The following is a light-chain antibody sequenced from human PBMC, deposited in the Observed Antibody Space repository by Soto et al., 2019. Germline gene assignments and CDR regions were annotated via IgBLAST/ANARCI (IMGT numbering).Light chain of an antibody. Sequence: QAVVTQPPSVSAAPGQKVTISCSGSSSNIGNEYVSWYQQFPRTAPKLLIYDNNKRPSGIPDRFSGSKSGTSATLGITGLQTGDEADYYCASWDSSLSAYVFGTGTKVTVL. V-gene: IGLV1-51*01. CDR2: DNN. CDR1: SSNIGNEY. J-gene: IGLJ1*01. CDR3: ASWDSSLSAYV.